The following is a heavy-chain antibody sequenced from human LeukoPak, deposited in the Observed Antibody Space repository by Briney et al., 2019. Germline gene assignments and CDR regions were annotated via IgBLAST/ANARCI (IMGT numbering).Heavy chain of an antibody. J-gene: IGHJ4*02. CDR3: ASPGVGATGSTFFDY. V-gene: IGHV1-2*02. CDR2: INPNSGGT. CDR1: GYTFTGYY. Sequence: ASVKVSXKASGYTFTGYYMHWVRQAPGQGLEWMGWINPNSGGTNYAQKFQGRVTMTRDTSISTAYMELSRLRSDDTAVYYCASPGVGATGSTFFDYWGQGTLVTVSS. D-gene: IGHD1-26*01.